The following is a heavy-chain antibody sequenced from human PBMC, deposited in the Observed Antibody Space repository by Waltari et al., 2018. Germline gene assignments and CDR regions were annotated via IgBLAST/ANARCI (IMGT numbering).Heavy chain of an antibody. Sequence: QVQLVQSGAEVKKPGASVKVSCKASGYTFTSSGISWVRQAPGQGREWMGWISAYNGNTNYAQKLQGRVTMTTDTSTSTAYMELRSLRSDDTAVYYCARVMVDYYDSSGYLYFDYWGQGTLVTVSS. CDR2: ISAYNGNT. CDR3: ARVMVDYYDSSGYLYFDY. CDR1: GYTFTSSG. D-gene: IGHD3-22*01. J-gene: IGHJ4*02. V-gene: IGHV1-18*01.